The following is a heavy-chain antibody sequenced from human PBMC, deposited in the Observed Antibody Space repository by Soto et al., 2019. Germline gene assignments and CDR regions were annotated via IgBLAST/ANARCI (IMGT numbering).Heavy chain of an antibody. D-gene: IGHD5-12*01. Sequence: PSETLSLTCAVSGGSISSGGYSWSWIRQPPGKGLEWIGYIYHSGSTYYNPSLKSRVTISVDRSKNQFSLKLSSVTAADTAVYYCARGGYIGDDWFAAFDIWGQGTMVTVSS. CDR1: GGSISSGGYS. CDR2: IYHSGST. V-gene: IGHV4-30-2*01. CDR3: ARGGYIGDDWFAAFDI. J-gene: IGHJ3*02.